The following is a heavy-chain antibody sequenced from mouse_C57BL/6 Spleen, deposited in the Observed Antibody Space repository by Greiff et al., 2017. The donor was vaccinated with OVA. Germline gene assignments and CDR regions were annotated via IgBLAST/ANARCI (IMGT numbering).Heavy chain of an antibody. CDR2: IYPRSGNT. CDR1: GYTFTSYG. Sequence: VKLVESGAELARPGASVKLSCKASGYTFTSYGISWVKQRTGQGLEWIGEIYPRSGNTYYNEKFKGKATLTADKSSSTAYMELRSLTAEDSAVYFCARPPDSHYWGQGTSVTVSS. D-gene: IGHD3-2*01. J-gene: IGHJ4*01. CDR3: ARPPDSHY. V-gene: IGHV1-81*01.